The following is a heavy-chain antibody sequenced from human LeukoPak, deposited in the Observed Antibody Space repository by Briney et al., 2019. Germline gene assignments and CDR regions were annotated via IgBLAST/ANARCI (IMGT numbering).Heavy chain of an antibody. Sequence: KPSETLSLTCAVYGGSFSGYYWSWIRQPPGKGLEWIGEINHSGSTNYNPSLKSRVTISVDTSKNQFSLKLSSVTAADTAVYYCARARGKGYKQQLVLRWFDPWGQGTLVTVSS. D-gene: IGHD6-13*01. CDR3: ARARGKGYKQQLVLRWFDP. CDR1: GGSFSGYY. CDR2: INHSGST. J-gene: IGHJ5*02. V-gene: IGHV4-34*01.